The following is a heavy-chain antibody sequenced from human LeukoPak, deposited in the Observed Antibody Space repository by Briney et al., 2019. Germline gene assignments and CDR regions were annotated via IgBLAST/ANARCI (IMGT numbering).Heavy chain of an antibody. CDR3: ARENSY. D-gene: IGHD2/OR15-2a*01. CDR1: GFTFSSYA. Sequence: GRSLRLSCAASGFTFSSYAMHWVRQAPGKGLEWVAVISYDGSNKYYADSVKGRFTISRDNSKNTLYLQMNSLRAGDTAVYYCARENSYWGQGTLVTVSS. CDR2: ISYDGSNK. J-gene: IGHJ4*02. V-gene: IGHV3-30-3*01.